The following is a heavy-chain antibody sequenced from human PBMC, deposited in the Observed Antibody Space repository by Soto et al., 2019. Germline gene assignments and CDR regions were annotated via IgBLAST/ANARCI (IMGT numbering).Heavy chain of an antibody. CDR3: ARGGAYGDYRSDY. D-gene: IGHD4-17*01. CDR1: GFNFSIYW. V-gene: IGHV3-74*01. J-gene: IGHJ4*02. Sequence: EVQLVESRGGLAQPGGSLRLSCAASGFNFSIYWMHWVRQAPGKGLVCVSRINSDGSHTDYADSVKGRFTISRDNANNTLYLQINSLGAEDTAVFYCARGGAYGDYRSDYWGQGTLVTVSS. CDR2: INSDGSHT.